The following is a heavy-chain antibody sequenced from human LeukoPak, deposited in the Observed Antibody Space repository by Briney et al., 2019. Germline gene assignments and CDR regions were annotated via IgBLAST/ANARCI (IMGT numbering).Heavy chain of an antibody. CDR3: ARDRAFGVVEPNYFDY. D-gene: IGHD3-3*01. CDR1: GFTFSSYA. V-gene: IGHV3-30-3*01. J-gene: IGHJ4*02. Sequence: GGSLRLSCAASGFTFSSYAMHWVRQAPGKGLEWVAVISYDGSNKYYADSVKGRFTISRDNSKNTLYLQMNSLRAEDTAVYYCARDRAFGVVEPNYFDYWGQGTLVTVSS. CDR2: ISYDGSNK.